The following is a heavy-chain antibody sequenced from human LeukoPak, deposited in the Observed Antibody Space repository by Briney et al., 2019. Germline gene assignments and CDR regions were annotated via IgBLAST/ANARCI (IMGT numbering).Heavy chain of an antibody. Sequence: GGSVRLSCAASGFTFSTYAMDWVRQAPGKGLEWVSVIYSGGSTYYADSVKGRFTISRDNSKNTLYLQMNSLRAEDTAVYYCASPLLYYDGAFDIWGQGTMVTVSS. D-gene: IGHD2-2*02. CDR3: ASPLLYYDGAFDI. CDR2: IYSGGST. J-gene: IGHJ3*02. CDR1: GFTFSTYA. V-gene: IGHV3-53*01.